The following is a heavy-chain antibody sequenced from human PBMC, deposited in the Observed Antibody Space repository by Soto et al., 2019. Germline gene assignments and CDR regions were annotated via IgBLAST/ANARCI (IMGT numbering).Heavy chain of an antibody. J-gene: IGHJ3*02. V-gene: IGHV4-30-4*01. Sequence: QVQLQESGPGLVKPSQTLSLTCTVSGGSISSGDYYWSWIRQPPGKGLEWIGYIYYSGSTYYNPSLKSRVTISVDTSKNQFSLKLSSVTAADTAVYYCARDSRQYYYGSGTKGSAFDIWGQGTMVTVSS. D-gene: IGHD3-10*01. CDR2: IYYSGST. CDR1: GGSISSGDYY. CDR3: ARDSRQYYYGSGTKGSAFDI.